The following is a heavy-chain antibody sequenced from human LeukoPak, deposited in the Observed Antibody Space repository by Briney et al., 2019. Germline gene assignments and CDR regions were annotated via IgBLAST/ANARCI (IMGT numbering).Heavy chain of an antibody. CDR1: GFTFSSYS. CDR2: ISSSSSYI. J-gene: IGHJ4*02. V-gene: IGHV3-21*01. Sequence: PGGSLRLSCAASGFTFSSYSRNWVRQAPGKGLEWVSSISSSSSYIYYADSVKGRFTISRDNAKNSLYLQMNSLRAEDTAVYYCAREGGHYGSGSSDYWGQGTLVTVSS. D-gene: IGHD3-10*01. CDR3: AREGGHYGSGSSDY.